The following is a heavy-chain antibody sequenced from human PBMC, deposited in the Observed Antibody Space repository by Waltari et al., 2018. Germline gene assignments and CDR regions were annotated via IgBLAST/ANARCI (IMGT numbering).Heavy chain of an antibody. CDR3: ARDVGLGKPDY. D-gene: IGHD7-27*01. CDR2: ISRSGSNI. V-gene: IGHV3-21*06. CDR1: GFVFSDLN. J-gene: IGHJ4*02. Sequence: EVQLVESGGGPVKPGGSLRLSCAGSGFVFSDLNMIWVRQAPGKGLEWVAFISRSGSNIYYADSVKGRFTISRDNDKNTLFLQMDSLTAEDTAVYYCARDVGLGKPDYWGQGTLVTVSS.